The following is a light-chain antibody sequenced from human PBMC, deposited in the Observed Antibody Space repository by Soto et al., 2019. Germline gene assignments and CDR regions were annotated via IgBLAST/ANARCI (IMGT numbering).Light chain of an antibody. CDR2: DAS. J-gene: IGKJ2*01. CDR3: QQYNSYAST. CDR1: QSISSW. Sequence: DIQMTQSPSTLSASVGDRVTITCRASQSISSWLAWYQPKPGKAPKLLIYDASSLESGVPSRFSGSGSGTEFTLTISSLQPVDFSTYYCQQYNSYASTFGQGTKLEIK. V-gene: IGKV1-5*01.